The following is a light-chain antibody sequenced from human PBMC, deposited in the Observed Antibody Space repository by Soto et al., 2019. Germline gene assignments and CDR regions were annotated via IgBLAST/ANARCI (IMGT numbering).Light chain of an antibody. J-gene: IGKJ2*01. Sequence: EVVMTQSPATLSVSPGERATLPCRASQSVSSSLAWFHQKPGQAPRLLISSASIRATGIPARFSGSGSGTEFTLTISSLQSEDFGIYYCQQYDEWPFTFGQGTKLEIK. CDR1: QSVSSS. CDR2: SAS. V-gene: IGKV3D-15*01. CDR3: QQYDEWPFT.